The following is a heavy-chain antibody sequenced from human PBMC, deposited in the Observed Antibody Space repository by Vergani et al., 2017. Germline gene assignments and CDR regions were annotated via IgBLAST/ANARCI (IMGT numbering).Heavy chain of an antibody. Sequence: QVQLQQWGAGLLKPSETLSLTCAVYGGSFSGYYWSWIRQPPGKGLEWIGEINHSGSTNYNPSLKSRVTISVDTSKNQFSLKLSSVTAEDTAVYYCARASTYYYDSSGYYYVTRGAFDIWGQGTMVTVSS. CDR2: INHSGST. J-gene: IGHJ3*02. D-gene: IGHD3-22*01. V-gene: IGHV4-34*01. CDR1: GGSFSGYY. CDR3: ARASTYYYDSSGYYYVTRGAFDI.